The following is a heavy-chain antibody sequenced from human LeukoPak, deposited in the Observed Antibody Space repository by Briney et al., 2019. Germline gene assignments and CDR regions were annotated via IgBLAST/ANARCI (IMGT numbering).Heavy chain of an antibody. CDR2: LSYDGSNK. J-gene: IGHJ4*02. V-gene: IGHV3-30*18. CDR1: GFTFSSYG. Sequence: GGSLRLSCAASGFTFSSYGMHWVRQAPGKGLEWVAVLSYDGSNKYYADSVKGRFTISRDNSKNTLYLQMNSLRAEDTAVYYCAKGLSSGSNFDYWGQGTLVTVSS. D-gene: IGHD6-19*01. CDR3: AKGLSSGSNFDY.